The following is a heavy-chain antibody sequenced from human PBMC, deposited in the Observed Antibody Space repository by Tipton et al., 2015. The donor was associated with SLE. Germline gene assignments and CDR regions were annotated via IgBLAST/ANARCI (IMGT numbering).Heavy chain of an antibody. D-gene: IGHD1-26*01. CDR1: GGSITSNGFY. J-gene: IGHJ4*02. Sequence: TLSLTCTVSGGSITSNGFYWSWIRQHPGKGLEWIGYIHYSGSTNCDPSLRSRVTISIDTSKNQFSLNLRSVTAADTAVYYCARDLYGGATSLAYWGQGALLTVSS. V-gene: IGHV4-61*08. CDR3: ARDLYGGATSLAY. CDR2: IHYSGST.